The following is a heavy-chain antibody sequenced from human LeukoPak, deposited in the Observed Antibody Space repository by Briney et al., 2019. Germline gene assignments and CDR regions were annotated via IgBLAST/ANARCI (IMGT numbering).Heavy chain of an antibody. CDR1: GYTFTSYD. J-gene: IGHJ6*02. CDR3: ARDYGDYYYYYGMDV. V-gene: IGHV1-8*01. Sequence: GASVKVSFKASGYTFTSYDINWVGRATGQGLEWMGWMNPNSGNTGYAQKFQGRVTMTRNTSISTAYMELSSLRSEDTAVYYCARDYGDYYYYYGMDVWGQGTTVTVSS. CDR2: MNPNSGNT. D-gene: IGHD4-17*01.